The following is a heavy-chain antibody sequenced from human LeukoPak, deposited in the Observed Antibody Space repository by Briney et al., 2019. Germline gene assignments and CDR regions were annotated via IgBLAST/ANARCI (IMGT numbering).Heavy chain of an antibody. D-gene: IGHD3-3*01. CDR2: INPKSGGT. J-gene: IGHJ4*02. V-gene: IGHV1-2*02. CDR3: ARARIFGVVTTDY. Sequence: ASVKVSCKASGYTFTGYYMHWVRQAPGQRLEWMVWINPKSGGTNYAQKFQSRVTMTRDTSISTAYMELGRLRSDDTAVYYCARARIFGVVTTDYWGQGPLVTVSS. CDR1: GYTFTGYY.